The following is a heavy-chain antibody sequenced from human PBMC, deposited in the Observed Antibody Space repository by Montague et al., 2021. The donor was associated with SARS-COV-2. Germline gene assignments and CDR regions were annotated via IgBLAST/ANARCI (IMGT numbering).Heavy chain of an antibody. J-gene: IGHJ3*02. CDR1: GGSMNSYC. D-gene: IGHD2-21*02. CDR2: IYYSGST. Sequence: SETLSLTCTVSGGSMNSYCWSWIRQPPGKGPEWIGYIYYSGSTNYNPSLKSRVTISVDTSKNQFSLKLSSVTAADTAVYYCARHGPFVVVTAIHDTFDIWGQGTMVTVSS. CDR3: ARHGPFVVVTAIHDTFDI. V-gene: IGHV4-59*08.